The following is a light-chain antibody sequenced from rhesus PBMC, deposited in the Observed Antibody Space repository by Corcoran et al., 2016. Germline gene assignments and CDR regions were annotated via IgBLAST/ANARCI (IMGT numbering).Light chain of an antibody. J-gene: IGKJ2*01. CDR3: QHGYGTPYS. CDR2: YAS. CDR1: QGSSNN. Sequence: DIQMTQSPSSLSASVGDTVTITCRASQGSSNNLAWYQQKPGKVPKLLIYYASTLQSGGPSRFSGIGAGTDFTLTRSSLQPEDFATYYCQHGYGTPYSFGQGTKVEIK. V-gene: IGKV1S15*01.